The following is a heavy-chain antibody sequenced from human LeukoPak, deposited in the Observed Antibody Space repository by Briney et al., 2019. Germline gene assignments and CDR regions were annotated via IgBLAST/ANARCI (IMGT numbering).Heavy chain of an antibody. D-gene: IGHD1-14*01. CDR1: GASISGHY. CDR3: ARDRISINALDM. CDR2: ISHIGST. Sequence: SETLSLTCTVSGASISGHYLTWIQQPPGKGLEWIGYISHIGSTNYNPSLKSRVTISVDTSKNQFSLKLTSVTAADTAVYYCARDRISINALDMWGQGTMVTVSS. V-gene: IGHV4-59*11. J-gene: IGHJ3*02.